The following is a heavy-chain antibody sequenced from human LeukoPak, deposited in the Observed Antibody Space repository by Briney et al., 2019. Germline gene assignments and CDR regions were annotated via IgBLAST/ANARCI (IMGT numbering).Heavy chain of an antibody. CDR3: ARAAPYYYDSSGYSAFDS. CDR1: GFTVSSNY. V-gene: IGHV3-53*01. Sequence: GGSLRLSCAASGFTVSSNYMSWVRQAPGKGLEWVSVIYSGGRTYYAESVKGRFTISRDISKNSLYLQMNSLRDEDTAVYYCARAAPYYYDSSGYSAFDSWGQGTLVTVSS. D-gene: IGHD3-22*01. J-gene: IGHJ4*02. CDR2: IYSGGRT.